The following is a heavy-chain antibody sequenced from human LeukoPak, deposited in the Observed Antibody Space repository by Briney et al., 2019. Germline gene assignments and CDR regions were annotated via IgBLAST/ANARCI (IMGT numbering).Heavy chain of an antibody. V-gene: IGHV4-61*01. CDR1: GYSISSGYY. J-gene: IGHJ3*02. Sequence: SETLSLTCTVSGYSISSGYYWGWIRQPPGKGLEWIGYIYYSGSTNYNPSLKGRVTISVDTSKNQFSLKLSSVTAADTAVYYCARGRIRLQDAFDIWGQGTMVTVSS. CDR2: IYYSGST. D-gene: IGHD2/OR15-2a*01. CDR3: ARGRIRLQDAFDI.